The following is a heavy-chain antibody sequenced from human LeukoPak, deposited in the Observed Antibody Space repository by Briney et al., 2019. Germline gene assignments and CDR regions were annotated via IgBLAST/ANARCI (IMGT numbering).Heavy chain of an antibody. CDR1: GGSISSYY. CDR3: AREVGLRWYYYGMDV. Sequence: PSQTLSLTCTVLGGSISSYYWRWIRQPPGKGLEWIGYIYYSGSTNYNPSLKSRVTISVDTSKNQFSLKLSSVTAADTAVYYCAREVGLRWYYYGMDVWGQGTTVTVSS. V-gene: IGHV4-59*01. D-gene: IGHD4-23*01. CDR2: IYYSGST. J-gene: IGHJ6*02.